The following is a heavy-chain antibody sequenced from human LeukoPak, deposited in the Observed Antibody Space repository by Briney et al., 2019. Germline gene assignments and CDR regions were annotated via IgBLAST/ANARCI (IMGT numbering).Heavy chain of an antibody. CDR3: AELGITMIGGV. CDR1: GFTFSSYS. J-gene: IGHJ6*04. D-gene: IGHD3-10*02. Sequence: PGGSLRLSCAASGFTFSSYSMMWVRQAPGKGLEWVSYISSSGGTIYYADSVKGRFTISRDNAKNSLYLQMNSLRAEDTAVYYCAELGITMIGGVWGKGTTVTISS. V-gene: IGHV3-48*04. CDR2: ISSSGGTI.